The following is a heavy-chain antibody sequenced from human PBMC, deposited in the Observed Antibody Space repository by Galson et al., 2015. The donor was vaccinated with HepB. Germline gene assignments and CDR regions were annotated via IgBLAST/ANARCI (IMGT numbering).Heavy chain of an antibody. J-gene: IGHJ5*02. Sequence: SLSLSCAASGFTFSSYGMNWVRQAPGKGLEWVSYISSDSSTVYYADSVKGRFTISRDNAKNSLYLQMNSLRAEDTAVYYCARDPGGTMVQVPFDPWGQGTLVTVSS. CDR2: ISSDSSTV. CDR3: ARDPGGTMVQVPFDP. V-gene: IGHV3-48*01. D-gene: IGHD3-10*01. CDR1: GFTFSSYG.